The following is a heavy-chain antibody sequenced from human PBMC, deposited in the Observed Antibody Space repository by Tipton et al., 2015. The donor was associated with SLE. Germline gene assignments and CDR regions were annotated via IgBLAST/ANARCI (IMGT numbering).Heavy chain of an antibody. CDR2: IYYSGST. CDR3: ARAEYSAYDVPQFDL. V-gene: IGHV4-59*01. D-gene: IGHD5-12*01. CDR1: GGSISGYY. J-gene: IGHJ4*02. Sequence: TLSLTCTVSGGSISGYYWSWIRQPPGKGLEWIGYIYYSGSTNYNPSLKSRVTISVDTSKNQFSLKLSSVTAADTAIYYCARAEYSAYDVPQFDLWGQGALVTVSP.